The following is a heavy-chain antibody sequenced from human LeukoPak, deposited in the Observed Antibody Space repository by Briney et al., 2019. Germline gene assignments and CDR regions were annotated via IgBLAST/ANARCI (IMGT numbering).Heavy chain of an antibody. D-gene: IGHD6-19*01. V-gene: IGHV3-30*02. CDR1: GFTFSSYG. CDR3: AKDVSPVAHGPYYMDV. Sequence: GGSLRLSCAASGFTFSSYGMHWVRQAPGKGLEWVAFIRYDGSNKYYADSVKGRFTISRDNSKNTLYLQMNSLRAEDTAVYYCAKDVSPVAHGPYYMDVWGKGTTVTISS. CDR2: IRYDGSNK. J-gene: IGHJ6*03.